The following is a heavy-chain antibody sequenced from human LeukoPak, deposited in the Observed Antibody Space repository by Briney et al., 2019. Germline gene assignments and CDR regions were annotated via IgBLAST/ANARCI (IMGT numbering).Heavy chain of an antibody. CDR1: GNTFTTYW. Sequence: GESLKISCKGSGNTFTTYWIGWVRQLPGKGLEWMGIIYPGASETRNSPSFQGQVTMSVDKSSSTAYLQWATLKASDTDMYYCARHTYANYYDSSGLAAFDIWGQGTMVTVSS. J-gene: IGHJ3*02. CDR2: IYPGASET. D-gene: IGHD3-22*01. V-gene: IGHV5-51*01. CDR3: ARHTYANYYDSSGLAAFDI.